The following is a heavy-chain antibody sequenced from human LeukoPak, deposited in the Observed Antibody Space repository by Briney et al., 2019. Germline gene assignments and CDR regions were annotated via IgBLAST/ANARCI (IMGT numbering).Heavy chain of an antibody. J-gene: IGHJ4*02. CDR2: IKQDGSEK. Sequence: AGGSLRLSCAASGFTFSSYWMSWVRQAPGKGLEWVANIKQDGSEKYYVDSVKGRFTISRDNAKNSLYLQMNSLRAEDTAVYYCARHSGSYYSWGFSDYWGQGTLVTVSS. V-gene: IGHV3-7*01. CDR1: GFTFSSYW. D-gene: IGHD1-26*01. CDR3: ARHSGSYYSWGFSDY.